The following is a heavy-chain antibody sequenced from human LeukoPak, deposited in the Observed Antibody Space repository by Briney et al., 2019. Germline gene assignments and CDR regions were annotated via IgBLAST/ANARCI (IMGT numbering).Heavy chain of an antibody. J-gene: IGHJ2*01. CDR3: APNQWPSWYFDL. V-gene: IGHV4-39*07. CDR2: IYYSGST. Sequence: PSETLSLTCSVSGGSISSNGYYWGWIRQPPGKGLEWIGSIYYSGSTFDNPSLKSRVTISVDKSRNQFSLKLSSVTAADTAVYYCAPNQWPSWYFDLWGRGTLVTVSA. CDR1: GGSISSNGYY. D-gene: IGHD6-19*01.